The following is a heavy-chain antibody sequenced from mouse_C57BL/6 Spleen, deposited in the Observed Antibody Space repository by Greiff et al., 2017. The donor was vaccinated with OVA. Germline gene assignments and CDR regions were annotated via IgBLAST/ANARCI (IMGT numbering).Heavy chain of an antibody. Sequence: VQLQQSGAELVRPGTSVKLSCKASGYTFTSYWMHWVKQRPGQGLEWIGVIDPSDSYTNYNQKFKGKATLTVDTSSSTAYMQLSSLTSEDSAVYYCARSFITTVVADFDYWGQGTTLTVSS. CDR1: GYTFTSYW. CDR2: IDPSDSYT. J-gene: IGHJ2*01. V-gene: IGHV1-59*01. D-gene: IGHD1-1*01. CDR3: ARSFITTVVADFDY.